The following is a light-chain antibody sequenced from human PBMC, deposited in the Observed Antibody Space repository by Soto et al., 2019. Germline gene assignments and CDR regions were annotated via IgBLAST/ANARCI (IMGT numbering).Light chain of an antibody. J-gene: IGKJ1*01. V-gene: IGKV3-20*01. Sequence: EIVLTQSPGSLSLSPGQRATLSCRASQSVDTTFFAWYQKKPGQAPRLLIYGASKRATGIPDRFSGSGSGTDLTLIISRREPEDFAVYYCQQYMSSMTFGQGTKVEIK. CDR3: QQYMSSMT. CDR2: GAS. CDR1: QSVDTTF.